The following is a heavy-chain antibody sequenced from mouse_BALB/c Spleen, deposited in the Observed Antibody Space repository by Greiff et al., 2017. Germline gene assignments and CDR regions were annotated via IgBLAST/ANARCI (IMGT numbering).Heavy chain of an antibody. CDR2: IRNKANGYTT. CDR1: GFTFTDYY. CDR3: ARDEAARAPDY. D-gene: IGHD3-1*01. Sequence: DVKLVESGGGLVQPGGSLRLSCATSGFTFTDYYMSWVRQPPGKALEWLGFIRNKANGYTTEYSASVKGRFTISRDTSQSILYLQMNTLRAEDSATYDCARDEAARAPDYWGQGTLVTVSA. V-gene: IGHV7-3*02. J-gene: IGHJ3*01.